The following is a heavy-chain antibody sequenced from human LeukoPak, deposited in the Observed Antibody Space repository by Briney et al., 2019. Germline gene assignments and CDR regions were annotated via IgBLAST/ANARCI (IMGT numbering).Heavy chain of an antibody. CDR1: GFTVSSNY. CDR3: ARDDTIFVVGYYYYYGMDV. D-gene: IGHD3-3*01. Sequence: GGSLRLSCAASGFTVSSNYMSWVRQAPGKGLEWVSVIYSGGSTYYADSVKGRFTISRHNSKNTLYLQMNSLRAEDTAVYYCARDDTIFVVGYYYYYGMDVWGQGTTVTVSS. J-gene: IGHJ6*02. CDR2: IYSGGST. V-gene: IGHV3-53*04.